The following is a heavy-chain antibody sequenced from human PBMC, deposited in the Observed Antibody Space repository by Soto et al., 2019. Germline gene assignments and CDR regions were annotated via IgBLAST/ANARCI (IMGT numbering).Heavy chain of an antibody. Sequence: PGGSLRLSCAASGFTFSSYAMSRVRQAPGKGLEWVSAISGSGGSTYDADSVKGRFTISRDNSKNTLYLQMNSLRAEDKAVYYCAKDVLKRLWLLGPFDYWCQGILVSVS. V-gene: IGHV3-23*01. CDR3: AKDVLKRLWLLGPFDY. CDR1: GFTFSSYA. D-gene: IGHD5-18*01. CDR2: ISGSGGST. J-gene: IGHJ4*02.